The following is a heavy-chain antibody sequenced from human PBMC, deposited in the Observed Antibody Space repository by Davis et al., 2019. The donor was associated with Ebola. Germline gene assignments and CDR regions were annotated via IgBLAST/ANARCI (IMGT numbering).Heavy chain of an antibody. Sequence: SETLSLTCTVSGGSISSSSYYWGWLRQPPGKGLEWIGSIYYSGSTYYNPSLKSRVTISVDTSKNQFSLKLSSVTAADTAVYYCARGNSGYYFDYWGQGTLVTVSS. CDR1: GGSISSSSYY. D-gene: IGHD1-7*01. CDR3: ARGNSGYYFDY. J-gene: IGHJ4*02. V-gene: IGHV4-39*01. CDR2: IYYSGST.